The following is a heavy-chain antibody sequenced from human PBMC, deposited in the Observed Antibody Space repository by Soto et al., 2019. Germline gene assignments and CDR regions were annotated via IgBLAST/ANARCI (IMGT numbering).Heavy chain of an antibody. Sequence: GGSLRLSCAVSGFIFSDFSMNWVRQAPGKGLEWVASIGSSGGYIFYADSVKGRFTISRDNAKKSLDLQINSLRAEDTAVYYCAREKKHQSLGGRFGMDVWGQGTTVTVSS. CDR3: AREKKHQSLGGRFGMDV. V-gene: IGHV3-21*01. CDR2: IGSSGGYI. J-gene: IGHJ6*02. CDR1: GFIFSDFS. D-gene: IGHD2-2*01.